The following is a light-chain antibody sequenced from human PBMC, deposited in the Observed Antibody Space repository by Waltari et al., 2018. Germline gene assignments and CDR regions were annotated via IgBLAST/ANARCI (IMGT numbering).Light chain of an antibody. CDR2: GAS. CDR3: QQYGSLPRT. Sequence: VLTRGPGTLSSSPGERATLSCRASQSVSSIYLAWYQQKPGQAPRLLIYGASSRATGIPDRFNGSGSGTDFTLTISRLEPEDYAVYYCQQYGSLPRTFGQGTKVEIK. CDR1: QSVSSIY. V-gene: IGKV3-20*01. J-gene: IGKJ1*01.